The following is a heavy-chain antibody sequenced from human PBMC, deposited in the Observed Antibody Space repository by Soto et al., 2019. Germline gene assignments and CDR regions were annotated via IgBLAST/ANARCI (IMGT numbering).Heavy chain of an antibody. D-gene: IGHD7-27*01. Sequence: EVQLVESGGGLVQPDRSLRLSCAASGFTFDGYTMHWVRQDPGKGLEWVSAITWNSGSIDYADSVEGRFTISRDNAKNSLYLQMNSLRAEDTALYYCAKANWGNAFDIWGRGTMVTVSS. CDR2: ITWNSGSI. CDR1: GFTFDGYT. V-gene: IGHV3-9*01. CDR3: AKANWGNAFDI. J-gene: IGHJ3*02.